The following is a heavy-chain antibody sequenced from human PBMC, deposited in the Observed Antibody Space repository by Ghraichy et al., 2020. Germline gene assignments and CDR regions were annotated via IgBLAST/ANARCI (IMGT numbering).Heavy chain of an antibody. CDR2: IKSDGSET. CDR1: GFTFSRYW. J-gene: IGHJ4*02. V-gene: IGHV3-74*01. Sequence: GGSLRLSCAASGFTFSRYWMHWVRQAPGKGLVWVSRIKSDGSETSYADSVKGRSTISRDNAKNTLYLQMNSLRAEDTAVYFCVEEAPHVTDYWGQGILVTVSS. CDR3: VEEAPHVTDY.